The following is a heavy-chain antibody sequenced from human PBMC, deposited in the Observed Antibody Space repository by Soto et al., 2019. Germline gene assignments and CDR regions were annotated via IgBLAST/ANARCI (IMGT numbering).Heavy chain of an antibody. J-gene: IGHJ4*02. CDR2: IYYSGST. V-gene: IGHV4-59*08. Sequence: PSETLSLTCTVSVGSMNTYYWGWFRQPPGKGLEWVGYIYYSGSTTYSPSLKSRVTISVDTSKNQFSLKLNSVTAADTAVYYCARLGGYYQAFDQWGQGSLVTVSS. CDR3: ARLGGYYQAFDQ. D-gene: IGHD3-22*01. CDR1: VGSMNTYY.